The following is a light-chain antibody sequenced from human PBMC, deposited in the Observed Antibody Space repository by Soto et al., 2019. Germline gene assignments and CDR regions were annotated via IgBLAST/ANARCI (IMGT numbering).Light chain of an antibody. J-gene: IGKJ1*01. CDR1: QGITSY. V-gene: IGKV1-9*01. Sequence: DIQLTQSPSFLSASVGDSVTITCRASQGITSYLAWYQQRPGKAPKLLMYGASTLQSGVPSRFSGSASGTTFTLTINSLQPEDFATYYCQHRNNFPRTFGQGPKVE. CDR3: QHRNNFPRT. CDR2: GAS.